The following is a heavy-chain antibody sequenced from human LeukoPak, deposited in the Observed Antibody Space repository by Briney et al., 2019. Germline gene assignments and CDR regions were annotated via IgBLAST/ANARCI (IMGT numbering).Heavy chain of an antibody. CDR1: GFTFSSYW. CDR3: VRDFAFGFCNTTTCRYPFDS. Sequence: PGGSLRLSCAASGFTFSSYWMNWVRQAPGKGLEWVSSMSTSSTYIYYADSIKGRFTISRDDARSLLYLQMDSLRAEDTAVYYCVRDFAFGFCNTTTCRYPFDSWGQGTLVTVSS. D-gene: IGHD3-16*01. J-gene: IGHJ4*02. V-gene: IGHV3-21*06. CDR2: MSTSSTYI.